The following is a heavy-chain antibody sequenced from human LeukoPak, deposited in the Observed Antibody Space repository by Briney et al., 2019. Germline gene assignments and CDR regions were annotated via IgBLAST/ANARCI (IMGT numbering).Heavy chain of an antibody. Sequence: GGSLRLSCAASGFTFSSYAMSWVRQAPGKGLEWVTVVSADGRTQLYSDSVKGRFTISRDNSKNTLYLQMNSLRAEDTAVYYCARPAQNYDYVWGSYRPFDYWGQGTLVTVSS. D-gene: IGHD3-16*02. J-gene: IGHJ4*02. V-gene: IGHV3-30*03. CDR2: VSADGRTQ. CDR3: ARPAQNYDYVWGSYRPFDY. CDR1: GFTFSSYA.